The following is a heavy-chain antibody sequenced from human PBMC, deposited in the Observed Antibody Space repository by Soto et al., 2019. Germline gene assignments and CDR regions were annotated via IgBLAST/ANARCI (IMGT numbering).Heavy chain of an antibody. V-gene: IGHV1-18*01. Sequence: ASVKVSCKASGYTFTDYGISWVRQAPGEGPVWMERISTHTGDTDYAQKFQGRVTMTRDTFTSTVYMELRSLRSDDTAVYYCARVSAELGYCSGASCLPYYYGMDVWGQGTTVTVSS. CDR2: ISTHTGDT. J-gene: IGHJ6*02. D-gene: IGHD2-15*01. CDR3: ARVSAELGYCSGASCLPYYYGMDV. CDR1: GYTFTDYG.